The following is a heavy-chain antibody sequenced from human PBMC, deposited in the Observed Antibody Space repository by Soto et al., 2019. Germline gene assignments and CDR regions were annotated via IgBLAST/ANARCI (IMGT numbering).Heavy chain of an antibody. V-gene: IGHV3-23*01. CDR3: AKGPWELGSNCFDP. CDR2: ISGSGDNT. Sequence: PGGSLRLSCTASRFTFRSYAMSWVGQAPGKGLEWVSAISGSGDNTYYADSVKGRFTISRDNSKNTLYLQMNSLRAEDTAVYYCAKGPWELGSNCFDPWGQVTLVTFSS. CDR1: RFTFRSYA. J-gene: IGHJ5*02. D-gene: IGHD3-10*01.